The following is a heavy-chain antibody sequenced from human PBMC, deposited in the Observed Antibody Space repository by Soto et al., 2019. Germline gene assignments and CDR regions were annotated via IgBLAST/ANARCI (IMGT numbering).Heavy chain of an antibody. V-gene: IGHV4-34*01. J-gene: IGHJ4*02. CDR2: INHSGST. CDR3: ARGLYSGSYYRVRAVDY. D-gene: IGHD1-26*01. Sequence: QVQLQQWGAGLLKPSETLSLTCAVYGGSFSGYYWSWIRQPPGKGLEWIGEINHSGSTNYNPSLKSRVTISVDTSKNQFSLKLSSVTAADTAVYYCARGLYSGSYYRVRAVDYWGQGTLVTVSS. CDR1: GGSFSGYY.